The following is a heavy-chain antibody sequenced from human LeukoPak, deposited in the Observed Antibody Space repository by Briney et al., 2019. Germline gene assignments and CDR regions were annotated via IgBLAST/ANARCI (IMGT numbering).Heavy chain of an antibody. CDR3: ARGHSSGYYAGPLDY. J-gene: IGHJ4*02. CDR2: INPSGSST. CDR1: GYTFSSYY. D-gene: IGHD3-22*01. Sequence: ASVKVSRKASGYTFSSYYMHWVRQAPGQGLEWMAIINPSGSSTSYAQKFQGRVTMTRDTSASTVYMELYSLRSEDTAVYYCARGHSSGYYAGPLDYWGQGTLVTVSS. V-gene: IGHV1-46*01.